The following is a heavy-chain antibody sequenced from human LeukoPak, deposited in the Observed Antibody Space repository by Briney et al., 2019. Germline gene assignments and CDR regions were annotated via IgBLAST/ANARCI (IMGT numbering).Heavy chain of an antibody. CDR1: GFTFSSYA. D-gene: IGHD1-7*01. J-gene: IGHJ4*02. CDR2: ISSDGSNK. Sequence: PGGSLRLSCAASGFTFSSYAMHWVRQAPGKVLEWVAVISSDGSNKYYGDSVKGRFTISRDNSKNTLYLQMNSLRAEDTAVHYCARGARRITGTTGGFDYWGQGTLVTVSS. V-gene: IGHV3-30-3*01. CDR3: ARGARRITGTTGGFDY.